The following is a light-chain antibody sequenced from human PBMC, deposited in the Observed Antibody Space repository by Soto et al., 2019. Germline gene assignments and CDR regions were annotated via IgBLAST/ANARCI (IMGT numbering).Light chain of an antibody. CDR1: QTISSW. V-gene: IGKV1-5*03. CDR3: QQYNSYSWT. Sequence: DIQMTQSPSTLSGSVGDRVTITCRASQTISSWLAWYQQKPGKAPKLLIYRASDLESGVPSRFSGSGSETEFTLTISSLQPDDFATYYCQQYNSYSWTFGQGTKVDIK. J-gene: IGKJ1*01. CDR2: RAS.